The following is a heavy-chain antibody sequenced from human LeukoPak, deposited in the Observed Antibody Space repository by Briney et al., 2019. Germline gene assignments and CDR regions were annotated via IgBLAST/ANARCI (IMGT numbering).Heavy chain of an antibody. Sequence: PGGSLRLSCAASGFTFSSYGMHWVRQAPGKGLEWVAVISYDGSNKYYADSVKGRFTISRDNSKNTLYLQMNSLRAEDTAVYYCAKGPLRYFDFCGQGTLVTVSS. CDR3: AKGPLRYFDF. J-gene: IGHJ4*02. D-gene: IGHD3-9*01. CDR1: GFTFSSYG. V-gene: IGHV3-30*18. CDR2: ISYDGSNK.